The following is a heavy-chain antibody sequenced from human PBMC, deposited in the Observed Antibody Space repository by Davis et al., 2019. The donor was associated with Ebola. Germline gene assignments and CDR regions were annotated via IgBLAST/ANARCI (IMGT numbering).Heavy chain of an antibody. J-gene: IGHJ4*02. D-gene: IGHD6-13*01. Sequence: GESLKISCKGSGYRFTSYWIGWVRQMPGQGLEWMGIINPGDSHTRYSPSFQGQVTISADQSISTAYLQWSSLKASDTAMYYCARHQGSSWYLGPLAYWGQGTLVTVSS. CDR3: ARHQGSSWYLGPLAY. CDR1: GYRFTSYW. V-gene: IGHV5-51*01. CDR2: INPGDSHT.